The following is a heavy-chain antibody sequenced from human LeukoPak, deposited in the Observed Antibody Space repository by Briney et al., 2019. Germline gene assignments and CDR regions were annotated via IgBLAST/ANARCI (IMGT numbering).Heavy chain of an antibody. Sequence: PGGSLRLSCAASGFTFSRCDMHWVRQAPGKGLEWVVFVLYDGSLKYYADSVRGRVTISRDNSKNTLYLQMNSLRAEDTAVYYCARAAENYGGRFDSWGQGTLVTVSS. CDR3: ARAAENYGGRFDS. J-gene: IGHJ4*02. CDR1: GFTFSRCD. D-gene: IGHD3-16*01. CDR2: VLYDGSLK. V-gene: IGHV3-30*02.